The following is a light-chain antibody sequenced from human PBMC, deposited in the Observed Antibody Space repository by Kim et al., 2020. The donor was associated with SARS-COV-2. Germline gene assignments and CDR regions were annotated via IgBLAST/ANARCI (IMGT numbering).Light chain of an antibody. J-gene: IGKJ1*01. CDR3: QQYNNWPRT. CDR2: GAS. V-gene: IGKV3-15*01. Sequence: EIVMTQSPATLSVSPGERATLSCTASQSVSGNLVWYQQKPGQAPRLLIYGASTRATGIPARFSGSGSGTEFTLTISSLQSEDFAVYYCQQYNNWPRTFGQGTKVDI. CDR1: QSVSGN.